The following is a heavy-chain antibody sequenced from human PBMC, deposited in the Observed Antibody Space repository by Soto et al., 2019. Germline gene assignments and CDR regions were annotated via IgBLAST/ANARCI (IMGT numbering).Heavy chain of an antibody. V-gene: IGHV4-31*02. CDR2: VYNSRST. Sequence: WTWIRQHPGKGLEWIGYVYNSRSTFYNPSLKSRVTISADTSKNQFSLSLTSVTAADTAVYYCARDRSTESYTGLFDYWGQGTLVTVSS. CDR3: ARDRSTESYTGLFDY. D-gene: IGHD1-26*01. J-gene: IGHJ4*02.